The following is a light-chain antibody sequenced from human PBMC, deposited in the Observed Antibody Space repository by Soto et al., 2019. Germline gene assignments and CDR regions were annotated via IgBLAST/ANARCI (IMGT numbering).Light chain of an antibody. CDR3: RQSYTVPYT. J-gene: IGKJ2*01. CDR1: QTITNY. V-gene: IGKV1-39*01. Sequence: DIQMTQSPSSLSASGGDRVTITCRASQTITNYLNWYYQRPGKAPKLLISAASTLQSGVPSRFSGSGSGTDFTLTISSLQPEDSATYYCRQSYTVPYTFGQGTKLEVK. CDR2: AAS.